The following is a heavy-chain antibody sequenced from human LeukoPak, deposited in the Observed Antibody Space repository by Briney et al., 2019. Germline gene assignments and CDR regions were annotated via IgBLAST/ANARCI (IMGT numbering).Heavy chain of an antibody. D-gene: IGHD6-19*01. CDR3: GGIAVAGTGKFDC. Sequence: GGSLRLSCAASGLTFDDYAMHWVRQAPGKDLEWVSLISGDGGSTYYADSVKGRFTIPRDNSKNSLYLQMNSLRTEDTALYYCGGIAVAGTGKFDCWGQGTLVTVFS. CDR1: GLTFDDYA. V-gene: IGHV3-43*02. J-gene: IGHJ4*02. CDR2: ISGDGGST.